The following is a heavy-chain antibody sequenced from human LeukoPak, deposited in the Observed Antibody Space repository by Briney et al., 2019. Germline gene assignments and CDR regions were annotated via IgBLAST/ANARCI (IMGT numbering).Heavy chain of an antibody. CDR2: ISGSDGST. V-gene: IGHV3-23*01. CDR1: GFTFSSYA. J-gene: IGHJ4*02. D-gene: IGHD2-2*01. Sequence: GGSLRLSCAASGFTFSSYAMTWVRQAPDKGLEWVSAISGSDGSTYYADSVKGRFTISRDDSQNTLYLQMNSLSTEDTAVYYCAKVETSGGANCYALDYWGQGTLVTVSS. CDR3: AKVETSGGANCYALDY.